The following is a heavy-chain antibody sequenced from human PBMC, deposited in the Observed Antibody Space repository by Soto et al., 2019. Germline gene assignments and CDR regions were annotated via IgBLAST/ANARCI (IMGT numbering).Heavy chain of an antibody. V-gene: IGHV3-74*01. J-gene: IGHJ4*02. Sequence: GGSLRLSCSASGLALSNFCMHWVRQAPGKGLVWVSRISSDGTDTNYADSVKGRFTISRDNAKNTLYLQMTSLKAEDTAVYYCLVVITPWSFDHWGQGALVTVSS. CDR2: ISSDGTDT. CDR1: GLALSNFC. CDR3: LVVITPWSFDH. D-gene: IGHD3-22*01.